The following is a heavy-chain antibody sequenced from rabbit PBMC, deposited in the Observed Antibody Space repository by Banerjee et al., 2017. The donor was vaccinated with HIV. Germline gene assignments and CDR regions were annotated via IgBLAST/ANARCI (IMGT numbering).Heavy chain of an antibody. Sequence: QSLEESGGDLVKPGASLTLTCTASGFSFSSSYWICWVRQAPGKGLEWIACINTGTSGTWYATWVNGRFTISETSSTTVTLQMTSLTAADTATYFCASDAGYAGYGYGDWLDLWGPGTLVTVS. D-gene: IGHD6-1*01. CDR3: ASDAGYAGYGYGDWLDL. CDR1: GFSFSSSYW. V-gene: IGHV1S40*01. CDR2: INTGTSGT. J-gene: IGHJ5*01.